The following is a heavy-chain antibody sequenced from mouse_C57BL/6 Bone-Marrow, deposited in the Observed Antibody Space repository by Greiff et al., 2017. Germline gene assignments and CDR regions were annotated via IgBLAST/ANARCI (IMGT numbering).Heavy chain of an antibody. D-gene: IGHD1-1*01. Sequence: VQLQQPGAELVKPGASVKLSCKASGYTFTSYWMHWVKQRPGRGLEWIGRIDPNSGGTKYNEKFKSKATLTVDKPSSTAYMQLRSLTSEDSAVYYCARWFMKGYFDVWGTGTTVTVSS. V-gene: IGHV1-72*01. CDR1: GYTFTSYW. J-gene: IGHJ1*03. CDR2: IDPNSGGT. CDR3: ARWFMKGYFDV.